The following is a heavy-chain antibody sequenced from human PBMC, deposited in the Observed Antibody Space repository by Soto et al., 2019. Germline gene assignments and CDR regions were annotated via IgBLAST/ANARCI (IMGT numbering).Heavy chain of an antibody. V-gene: IGHV3-30*18. CDR3: AKDGGPVYCNSPGCSAKHFDY. J-gene: IGHJ4*02. CDR2: ISYDGDNE. CDR1: GFTFSNYG. D-gene: IGHD2-2*01. Sequence: GRSLRLACAASGFTFSNYGMHWVRKAPGKGLEWVAIISYDGDNEYYADSVRGRFTISRDNSKNTLYLQTSSLRHEDTAVYYCAKDGGPVYCNSPGCSAKHFDYWGQGTLVTVSS.